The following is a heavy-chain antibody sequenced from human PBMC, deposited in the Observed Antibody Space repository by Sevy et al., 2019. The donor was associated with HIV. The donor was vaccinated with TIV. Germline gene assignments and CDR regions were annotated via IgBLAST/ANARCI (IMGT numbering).Heavy chain of an antibody. D-gene: IGHD3-10*01. J-gene: IGHJ4*02. CDR2: IQYDGSNK. V-gene: IGHV3-30*02. CDR3: VKEGGGAGGDH. Sequence: GGSLRLSCAASGFSYSSYGMHWVRQAPGKGLEWVAYIQYDGSNKDYADSVKGRFTISRDNSKNTLDLQMNSLRVEDTAVYYCVKEGGGAGGDHWGQGTLVTGSS. CDR1: GFSYSSYG.